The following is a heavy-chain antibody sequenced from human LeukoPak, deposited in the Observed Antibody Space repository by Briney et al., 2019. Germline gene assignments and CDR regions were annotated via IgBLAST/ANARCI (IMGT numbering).Heavy chain of an antibody. V-gene: IGHV4-39*07. J-gene: IGHJ5*02. D-gene: IGHD3-10*01. CDR3: ARDFYGSGTRFDP. Sequence: SETLSLTCTVSGGSISSSSYYWGWIRQPPGKGLEWIGSIYYSGSTYYSPSLKSRVTISVDTSKNQFSLKLTSVTAADTAVYYCARDFYGSGTRFDPWAREPWSPSPQ. CDR1: GGSISSSSYY. CDR2: IYYSGST.